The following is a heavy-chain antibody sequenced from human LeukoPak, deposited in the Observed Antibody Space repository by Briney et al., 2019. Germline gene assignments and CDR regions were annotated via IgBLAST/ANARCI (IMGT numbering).Heavy chain of an antibody. CDR2: IIPIFGTA. J-gene: IGHJ6*02. D-gene: IGHD2/OR15-2a*01. V-gene: IGHV1-69*13. Sequence: ASVKVSCKASGGTFSSYAISWVRQAPGQGLEWMGGIIPIFGTANYAQKLQGRVTITADESTSTAYMELSSLRSEDTAVYYCARELPAEYKIVSPYYYYYYGMDVWGQGTTVTVSS. CDR3: ARELPAEYKIVSPYYYYYYGMDV. CDR1: GGTFSSYA.